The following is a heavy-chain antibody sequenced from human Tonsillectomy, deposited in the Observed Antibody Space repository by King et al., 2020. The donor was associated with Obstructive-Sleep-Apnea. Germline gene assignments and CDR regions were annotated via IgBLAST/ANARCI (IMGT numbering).Heavy chain of an antibody. D-gene: IGHD6-19*01. Sequence: VQLVESGGGLVQPGGSLRLSCAASGFTFSSYAMSWVRQAPGKGLEWVSAIIGIGVGTYYAASVKGRFTISRDNSKTTLYLQINSLRAEDTAVYYCAKAKYSSGWYGVDYWGQGTLVTVSS. CDR1: GFTFSSYA. CDR2: IIGIGVGT. J-gene: IGHJ4*02. V-gene: IGHV3-23*04. CDR3: AKAKYSSGWYGVDY.